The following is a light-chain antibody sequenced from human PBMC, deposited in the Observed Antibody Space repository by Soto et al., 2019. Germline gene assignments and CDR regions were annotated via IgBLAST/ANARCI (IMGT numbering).Light chain of an antibody. Sequence: AIQMTQSPSSLSASVGDRVTITCRASQGIRNDLGWYQQKPGKAPKLLIYAVSFLQSGVPSRFSSSESGTDFTLTISSLQPEDFATYYCLQDYTYPYTFGQGTTLEIK. CDR3: LQDYTYPYT. CDR1: QGIRND. V-gene: IGKV1-6*01. CDR2: AVS. J-gene: IGKJ2*01.